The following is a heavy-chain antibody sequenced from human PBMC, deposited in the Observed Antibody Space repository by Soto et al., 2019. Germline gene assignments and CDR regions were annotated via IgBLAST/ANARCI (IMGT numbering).Heavy chain of an antibody. Sequence: PGGSLRLSCAASGFTFSSYSMNWVRQAPGKGLEWVSYISSGSSTIYYTDSVKGRFTISRDNAKNSLYLQMDSLRAEDTAVYYATRSAYMDVWGTGTTVTVS. CDR3: TRSAYMDV. CDR2: ISSGSSTI. D-gene: IGHD2-2*01. V-gene: IGHV3-48*01. J-gene: IGHJ6*03. CDR1: GFTFSSYS.